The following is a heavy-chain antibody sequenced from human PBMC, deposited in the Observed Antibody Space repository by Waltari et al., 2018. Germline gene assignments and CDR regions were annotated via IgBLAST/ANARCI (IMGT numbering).Heavy chain of an antibody. D-gene: IGHD3-3*01. CDR1: GYTLTSYD. Sequence: QVQLVQSGAEVKKPGASVQVSCKASGYTLTSYDINWVRQATGQGLEWRGWMNPKSGNTGYAQKFQGRVTMTRNTSRSTAYMELSSLRAEDTAVYYCARGCYDFWSGYGGGANWFDPWGQGTLVTVSS. V-gene: IGHV1-8*01. CDR3: ARGCYDFWSGYGGGANWFDP. J-gene: IGHJ5*02. CDR2: MNPKSGNT.